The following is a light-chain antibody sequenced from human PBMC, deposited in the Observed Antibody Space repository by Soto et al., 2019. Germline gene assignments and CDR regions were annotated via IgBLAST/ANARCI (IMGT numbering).Light chain of an antibody. Sequence: QSALTQPASVSGSPGQSITISCTGTNSDVGSYNLVSWYQQHPGKATKLVIYKGSERPSGVSNRFSGSKSGNTASLTISGLQAEDEADYYCCSYAGSITFYVFGTVTKLTVL. CDR3: CSYAGSITFYV. CDR1: NSDVGSYNL. V-gene: IGLV2-23*01. J-gene: IGLJ1*01. CDR2: KGS.